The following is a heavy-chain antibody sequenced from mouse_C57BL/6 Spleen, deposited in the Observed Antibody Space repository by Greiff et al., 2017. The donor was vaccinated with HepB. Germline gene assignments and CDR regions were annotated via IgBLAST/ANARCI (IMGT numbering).Heavy chain of an antibody. Sequence: EVMLVESGGGLVKPGGSLKLSCAASGFTFSSYTMSWVRQTPEKRLEWVATISGGGGNTYYPDSVKGRFTISRDNAKNTLYLQMSSLRSEDTALYYCARRGYYYGSSTWAMDYWGQGTSVTVSS. V-gene: IGHV5-9*01. CDR3: ARRGYYYGSSTWAMDY. CDR2: ISGGGGNT. J-gene: IGHJ4*01. D-gene: IGHD1-1*01. CDR1: GFTFSSYT.